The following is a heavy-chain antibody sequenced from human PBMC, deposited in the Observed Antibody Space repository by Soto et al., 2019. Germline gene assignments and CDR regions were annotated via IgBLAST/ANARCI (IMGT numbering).Heavy chain of an antibody. CDR2: IIPILGIA. Sequence: QVQLVQSGAEVKKPGSSVKVSCKASGGTFSSYISWVRQAPGQGLEWMGRIIPILGIANYAQKFQGRVTITADKSTXTAYMELSSLRSEDTAVYYCARLLYYDSSGYPVDYWGQGTLVTVSS. CDR1: GGTFSSY. J-gene: IGHJ4*02. CDR3: ARLLYYDSSGYPVDY. D-gene: IGHD3-22*01. V-gene: IGHV1-69*02.